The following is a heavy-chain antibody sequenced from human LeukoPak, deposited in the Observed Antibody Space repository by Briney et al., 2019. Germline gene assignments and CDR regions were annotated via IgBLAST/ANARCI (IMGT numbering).Heavy chain of an antibody. D-gene: IGHD5-18*01. CDR2: IYYSGST. Sequence: AETLSLTCTVSGGSISSTSYYWGWIRQPPGKVLEWFGSIYYSGSTYYNPSLKTRAAMSVDTSKNQFSLKVTSVTAADTAVFYCARRVGRGYSYGPTYCFDYSGQRTLVT. V-gene: IGHV4-39*01. J-gene: IGHJ4*02. CDR3: ARRVGRGYSYGPTYCFDY. CDR1: GGSISSTSYY.